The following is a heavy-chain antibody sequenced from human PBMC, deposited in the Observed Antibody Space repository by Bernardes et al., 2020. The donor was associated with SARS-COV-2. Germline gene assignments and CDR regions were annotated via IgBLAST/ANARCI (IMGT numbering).Heavy chain of an antibody. CDR2: IYSSGNT. Sequence: SETLSLTCTVSGGSISNYFWSWIRQPPGKGLEWIGYIYSSGNTNYNPSLKSRVTLSVDTSKNQFSLRLSSVTAADTAVYYCARHRGAYNDFDVWGRGTTVTVSS. J-gene: IGHJ6*02. V-gene: IGHV4-59*08. D-gene: IGHD3-10*01. CDR3: ARHRGAYNDFDV. CDR1: GGSISNYF.